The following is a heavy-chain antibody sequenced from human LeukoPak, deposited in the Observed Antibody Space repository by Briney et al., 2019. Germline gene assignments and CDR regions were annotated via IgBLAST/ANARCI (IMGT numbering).Heavy chain of an antibody. D-gene: IGHD6-13*01. Sequence: SETLSLTCTVSGGSISSYYWSWIRQPPGKGLEWIGYIYNDGSTNYSPSLRSRVAISVDTTKNQVSLKLTSLTAADTAVYYCGGDRYSSIWSYYWGQGTLVTVSS. J-gene: IGHJ4*02. V-gene: IGHV4-59*03. CDR2: IYNDGST. CDR3: GGDRYSSIWSYY. CDR1: GGSISSYY.